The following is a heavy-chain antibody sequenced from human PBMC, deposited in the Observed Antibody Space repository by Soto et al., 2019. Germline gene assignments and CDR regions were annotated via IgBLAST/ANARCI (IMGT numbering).Heavy chain of an antibody. J-gene: IGHJ4*02. CDR2: IKSKTDGGTT. V-gene: IGHV3-15*07. Sequence: GGSLRLSCAASGFTFNNSWMNWVRQAPGKGLEWVGRIKSKTDGGTTDYGAPVKGRFTISRDDSKNTLYLQMNSLKTEDTAVYYCTTGAKGYYDFWNGYYYRLDYWGQGTRVTVSS. D-gene: IGHD3-3*01. CDR1: GFTFNNSW. CDR3: TTGAKGYYDFWNGYYYRLDY.